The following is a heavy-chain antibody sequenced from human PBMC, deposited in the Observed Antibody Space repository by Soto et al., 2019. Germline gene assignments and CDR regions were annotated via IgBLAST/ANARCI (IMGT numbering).Heavy chain of an antibody. D-gene: IGHD3-9*01. J-gene: IGHJ6*02. V-gene: IGHV1-2*02. CDR1: GYIFTGYH. CDR2: INPNSGDT. CDR3: ARDARGTRGFDEMDI. Sequence: VAVSCKASGYIFTGYHIHWARQAPGRGLEWMGWINPNSGDTEYAQNFQGRVTMTRDTSFNLVYMEMSGLMSDDTAGYYCARDARGTRGFDEMDIWGQGTTVTVSS.